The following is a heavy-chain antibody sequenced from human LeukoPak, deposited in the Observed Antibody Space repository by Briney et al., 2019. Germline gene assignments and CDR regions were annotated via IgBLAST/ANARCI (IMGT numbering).Heavy chain of an antibody. CDR2: VSGNGDTT. D-gene: IGHD6-13*01. CDR1: GFTFSSFS. J-gene: IGHJ3*02. Sequence: PGGSLRLSCSASGFTFSSFSMYWVRQDPGKGLQYVSAVSGNGDTTYYADSVKGRFTISRDNSKNTLFLQMTSLRDDDTGIYYCVKDRASSSWYGGFDIWGRGTMVTV. CDR3: VKDRASSSWYGGFDI. V-gene: IGHV3-64D*06.